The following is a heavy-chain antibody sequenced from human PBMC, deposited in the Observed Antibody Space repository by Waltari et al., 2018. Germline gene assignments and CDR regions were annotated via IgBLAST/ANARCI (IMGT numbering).Heavy chain of an antibody. D-gene: IGHD6-6*01. J-gene: IGHJ5*02. CDR3: ARGRTGNYTSSRGWFDT. CDR1: GGSFSDYY. Sequence: QVQLQQWGAGLLRPSETLSLTCAVYGGSFSDYYWSWIRQPPGKGLEWIAEINHSGRTNYSPSLKSRVTMSVDTSKNQFSLKLRSLTAADTAMYYCARGRTGNYTSSRGWFDTWGQGNLVTVSS. V-gene: IGHV4-34*01. CDR2: INHSGRT.